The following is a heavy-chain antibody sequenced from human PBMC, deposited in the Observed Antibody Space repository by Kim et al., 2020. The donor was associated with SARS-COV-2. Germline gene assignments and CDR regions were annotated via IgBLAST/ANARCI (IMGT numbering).Heavy chain of an antibody. D-gene: IGHD1-26*01. CDR1: GFTFSSYT. V-gene: IGHV3-21*01. J-gene: IGHJ4*02. CDR3: VPWSSAQWELPRTFDS. CDR2: ISSSSTYI. Sequence: GGSLRLSCAASGFTFSSYTMNWVRQAPGKGLEWVSSISSSSTYIYYADSLKGRFTISRDNAKNSLYLQMNSLGAEDTAVYYCVPWSSAQWELPRTFDSWGQGTLVTVSS.